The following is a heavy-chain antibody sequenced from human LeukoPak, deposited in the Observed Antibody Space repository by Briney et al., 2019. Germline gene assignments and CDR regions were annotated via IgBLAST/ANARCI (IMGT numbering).Heavy chain of an antibody. V-gene: IGHV1-46*01. CDR1: GYTFTSYY. Sequence: ASVKVSCKASGYTFTSYYMHWVRQAPGQGLEWMGIINPSGGSTSYAQKFQGRVTITTDESTSTAYMELSSLRSEDTAVYYCARGSYIAAAGWGQGTLVTVSS. J-gene: IGHJ4*02. D-gene: IGHD6-13*01. CDR3: ARGSYIAAAG. CDR2: INPSGGST.